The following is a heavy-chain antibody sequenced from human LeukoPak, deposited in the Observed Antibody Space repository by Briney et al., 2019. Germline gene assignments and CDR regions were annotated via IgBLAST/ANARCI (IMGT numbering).Heavy chain of an antibody. Sequence: PSGTLSLTCAVSGGSISSSNWWSWVRQPPGKGLEWIGEIYHSGSTNYNPSLKSRDTISVDKSKNQFSLKLSSVTAADTAVYYCARGGSVAGPSYFDYWGQGTLVTVSS. J-gene: IGHJ4*02. CDR2: IYHSGST. CDR1: GGSISSSNW. V-gene: IGHV4-4*02. CDR3: ARGGSVAGPSYFDY. D-gene: IGHD6-19*01.